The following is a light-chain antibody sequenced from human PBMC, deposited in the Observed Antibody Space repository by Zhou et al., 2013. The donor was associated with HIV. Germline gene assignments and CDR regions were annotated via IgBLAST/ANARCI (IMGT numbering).Light chain of an antibody. V-gene: IGKV3-20*01. Sequence: EIVLTQSPVTLSLSPGARAALSCRASQSVSSNYLAWYQQKPGQAPRLLIYGASSRATSIPDRFSGSGSGTDFTLTISRLEPEDFAVYYCQQYGSSLCSFGQGTKLEIK. CDR1: QSVSSNY. CDR3: QQYGSSLCS. CDR2: GAS. J-gene: IGKJ2*04.